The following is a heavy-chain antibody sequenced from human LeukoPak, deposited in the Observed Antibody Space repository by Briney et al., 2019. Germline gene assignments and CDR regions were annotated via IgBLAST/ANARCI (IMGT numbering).Heavy chain of an antibody. CDR2: IIPILGIA. J-gene: IGHJ4*02. Sequence: SVKVSCKASGGTFSSYAISWVRQAPGQGLEWMGRIIPILGIANYAQKFQGRVTITADKSTGTAYMELSSLRSEDTAVYYCARDKLWPLGYWGQGTLVTVSS. CDR1: GGTFSSYA. D-gene: IGHD3-10*01. CDR3: ARDKLWPLGY. V-gene: IGHV1-69*04.